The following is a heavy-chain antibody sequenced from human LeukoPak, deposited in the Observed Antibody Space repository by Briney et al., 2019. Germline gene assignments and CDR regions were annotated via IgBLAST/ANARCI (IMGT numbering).Heavy chain of an antibody. D-gene: IGHD7-27*01. CDR1: GFTVITSY. J-gene: IGHJ4*02. CDR3: TKTGGPWD. CDR2: IFRDGTT. Sequence: GSLRLSCAASGFTVITSYMSWVRQAPGKGLEWVSVIFRDGTTYYADSVKGRFTISRDNSKNTLYLQMNTLRAEDTAMYYCTKTGGPWDWGQGILVTVSS. V-gene: IGHV3-66*01.